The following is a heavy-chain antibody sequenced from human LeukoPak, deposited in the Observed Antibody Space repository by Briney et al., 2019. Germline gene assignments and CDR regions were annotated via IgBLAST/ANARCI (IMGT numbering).Heavy chain of an antibody. D-gene: IGHD3-22*01. CDR1: GGSFSGYY. Sequence: PSETLSLTCAVYGGSFSGYYWSWIRQPPGKGLEWIGEINHSGSTNYNPSLKSRVTISVDTSKNQFSLKLSSVTAADTAVYYCARGMYYYDSSGYFWFDPWGQGTLVTVSS. CDR2: INHSGST. J-gene: IGHJ5*02. V-gene: IGHV4-34*01. CDR3: ARGMYYYDSSGYFWFDP.